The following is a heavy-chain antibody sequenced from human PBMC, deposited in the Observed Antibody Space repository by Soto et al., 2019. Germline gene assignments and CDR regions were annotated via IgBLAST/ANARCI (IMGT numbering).Heavy chain of an antibody. V-gene: IGHV4-59*04. D-gene: IGHD5-12*01. CDR1: GGSISSYY. J-gene: IGHJ4*02. Sequence: TLSLTCTVSGGSISSYYWSWIRQPPGKGLEWIGYIYYSGSTYYNPSLKSRVTISVDTSKNQFSLKLSSVTAADTAVYYCARLSVGRWLHPAYFDYWGQGTLVTVSS. CDR3: ARLSVGRWLHPAYFDY. CDR2: IYYSGST.